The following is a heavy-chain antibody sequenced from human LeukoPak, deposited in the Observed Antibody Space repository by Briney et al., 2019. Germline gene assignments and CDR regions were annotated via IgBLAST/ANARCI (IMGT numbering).Heavy chain of an antibody. D-gene: IGHD5-12*01. V-gene: IGHV3-53*01. CDR3: ARDFGYSGYVGA. J-gene: IGHJ5*02. Sequence: GGSLRLSCTVSGFTVSSNSMSWVRQAPGKGLEWVSFIYSDNTHYSDSVKGRFTISRDNSKNTLYLQMNSLRAEDTAVYYCARDFGYSGYVGAWGQGTLVTVSS. CDR2: IYSDNT. CDR1: GFTVSSNS.